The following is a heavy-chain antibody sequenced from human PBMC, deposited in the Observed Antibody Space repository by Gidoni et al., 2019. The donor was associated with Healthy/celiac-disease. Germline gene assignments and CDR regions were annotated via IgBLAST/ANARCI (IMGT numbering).Heavy chain of an antibody. J-gene: IGHJ6*03. V-gene: IGHV1-46*01. CDR2: INPSGGST. Sequence: QVQLVQSGAEVKKPGASVKVSCKASGYTFTSYYMHWVRQAPGQGLEWMGIINPSGGSTSYAQKFQGRVTMTRDTSTSTVYMELSSLRSEDTAVYYCARDGLVIRAYYYYYMDVWGKGTTVTVSS. CDR3: ARDGLVIRAYYYYYMDV. CDR1: GYTFTSYY. D-gene: IGHD6-6*01.